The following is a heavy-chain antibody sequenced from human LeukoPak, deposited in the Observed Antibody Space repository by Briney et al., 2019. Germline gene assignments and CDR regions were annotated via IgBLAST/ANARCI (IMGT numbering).Heavy chain of an antibody. J-gene: IGHJ4*02. CDR2: IYTSGST. V-gene: IGHV4-4*07. CDR1: GGSISSYY. CDR3: ARGKYYYDSSGYPFPYYFDY. Sequence: PSETLSLTCTVSGGSISSYYWSWIRQPAGKGLEWIGRIYTSGSTNYNPSLKSRVTMSVDTSKNQFSLKLSSVTAADTAVYYCARGKYYYDSSGYPFPYYFDYWGQGTLVTVPS. D-gene: IGHD3-22*01.